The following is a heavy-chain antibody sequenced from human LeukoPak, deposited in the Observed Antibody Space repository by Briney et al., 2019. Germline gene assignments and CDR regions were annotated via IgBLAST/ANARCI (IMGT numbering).Heavy chain of an antibody. CDR2: IGWNSGGI. CDR1: GFTFDDYA. CDR3: AKGGIFSTRDAFDI. V-gene: IGHV3-9*01. J-gene: IGHJ3*02. D-gene: IGHD1-26*01. Sequence: GRSPRLSCTASGFTFDDYAMHWVRQAPGKGPEWVSGIGWNSGGIGYADSVKGRFTISRDNAKNSLYLQMNSLRAEDTALYYCAKGGIFSTRDAFDIWGQGTLVTVFS.